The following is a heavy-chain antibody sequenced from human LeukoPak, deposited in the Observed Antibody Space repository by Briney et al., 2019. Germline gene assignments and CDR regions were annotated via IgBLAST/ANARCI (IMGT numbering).Heavy chain of an antibody. CDR2: IYPGDSTT. D-gene: IGHD3-3*02. CDR1: GYNFPSYW. J-gene: IGHJ5*02. Sequence: GESLNFSCEGSGYNFPSYWVAWVRQVPGKGMEWLGIIYPGDSTTRYNPSFQGQITISADKSINTAYLQWSTLRASDTATYYCARLFTTLTRSILRRFDPWGQGHLHRVSS. CDR3: ARLFTTLTRSILRRFDP. V-gene: IGHV5-51*01.